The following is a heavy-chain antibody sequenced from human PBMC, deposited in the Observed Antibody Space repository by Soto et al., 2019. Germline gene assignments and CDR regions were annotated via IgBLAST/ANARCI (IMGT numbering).Heavy chain of an antibody. D-gene: IGHD6-19*01. V-gene: IGHV1-69*13. J-gene: IGHJ5*02. CDR3: AREGYSSGSLYNWFDP. CDR1: GGTFSSYA. CDR2: IIPIFGTA. Sequence: SVKVSCKASGGTFSSYAISWVRQAPGQGLEWMGGIIPIFGTANYAQKFQGRVTITADESTSTAYMELSSLRSEDTAVYYCAREGYSSGSLYNWFDPWGQGTLVTVSS.